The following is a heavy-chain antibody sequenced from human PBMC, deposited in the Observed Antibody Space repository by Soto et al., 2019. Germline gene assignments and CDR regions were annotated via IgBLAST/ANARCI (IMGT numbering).Heavy chain of an antibody. Sequence: ASVTVSCQASGYTYTSYAMHWVRQAPGQRLEWMGWINAGNGNTKYAQKFQGWVTMTRDTSISTAYMELSRLRSDDTAVYYCAIHDYGDYGYAFDIWGQGTMVTV. CDR3: AIHDYGDYGYAFDI. CDR2: INAGNGNT. CDR1: GYTYTSYA. D-gene: IGHD4-17*01. J-gene: IGHJ3*02. V-gene: IGHV1-3*01.